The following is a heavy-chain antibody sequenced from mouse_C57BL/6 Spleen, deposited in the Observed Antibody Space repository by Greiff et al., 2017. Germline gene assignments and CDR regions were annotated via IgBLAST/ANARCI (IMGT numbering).Heavy chain of an antibody. Sequence: EVKLQESGAELVKPGASVKLSCTASGFNIKDYYMHWVKHRTEQGLEWIGRIDPEDGETKYAPKFQGKATITADTSSNTAYLQLSSLTSEDTAVYYCASITTVVANFDGWGTGTTVTVAS. CDR1: GFNIKDYY. D-gene: IGHD1-1*01. J-gene: IGHJ1*03. CDR3: ASITTVVANFDG. CDR2: IDPEDGET. V-gene: IGHV14-2*01.